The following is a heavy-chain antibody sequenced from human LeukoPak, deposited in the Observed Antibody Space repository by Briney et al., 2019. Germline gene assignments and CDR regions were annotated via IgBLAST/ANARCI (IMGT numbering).Heavy chain of an antibody. D-gene: IGHD3-10*01. J-gene: IGHJ4*02. V-gene: IGHV3-21*01. CDR2: INIDGRYI. Sequence: GGSLRLSCAASGFTFSAYSMNWVRQAPGKGLEWVSSINIDGRYIYYADSVKGRFTISRDNAKNSVYLQMNSLRVEDTAVYYCARLFGSGSYWLDSWGQGTLVTVSS. CDR1: GFTFSAYS. CDR3: ARLFGSGSYWLDS.